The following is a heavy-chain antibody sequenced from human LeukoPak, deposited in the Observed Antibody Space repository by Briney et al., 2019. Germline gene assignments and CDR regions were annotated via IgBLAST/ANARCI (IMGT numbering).Heavy chain of an antibody. CDR1: GGSISGGDYT. J-gene: IGHJ4*02. V-gene: IGHV4-30-2*01. CDR2: IYQNGTP. CDR3: AKIPLLFPMGRHYGESYFTY. Sequence: SQTLSLTCAVSGGSISGGDYTWSWIRQPPGKGLEWIGFIYQNGTPYYNPSLKSRVTMSVASSKNQFSLKLSSVTAADTAVYYWAKIPLLFPMGRHYGESYFTYGAKGTRVTFS. D-gene: IGHD2-21*01.